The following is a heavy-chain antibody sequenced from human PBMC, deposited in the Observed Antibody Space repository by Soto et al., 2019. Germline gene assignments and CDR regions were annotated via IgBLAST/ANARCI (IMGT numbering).Heavy chain of an antibody. Sequence: GGSLRLSCAASGFTFSSYAMSWVRQAPGKGLEWASAISGSGGSTYYADSVKGRFTISRDNSKNTLYLQMNSLRAEDTAVYYCVTTRESYYYYGMDVWGQGTTVTVSS. CDR3: VTTRESYYYYGMDV. CDR1: GFTFSSYA. V-gene: IGHV3-23*01. D-gene: IGHD3-3*01. J-gene: IGHJ6*02. CDR2: ISGSGGST.